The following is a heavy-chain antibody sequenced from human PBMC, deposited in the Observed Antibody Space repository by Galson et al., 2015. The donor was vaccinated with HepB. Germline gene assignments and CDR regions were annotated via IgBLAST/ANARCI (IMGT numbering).Heavy chain of an antibody. Sequence: SLRLSCAASGFTFSSYAMHWVRQAPGKGLEWVAVISYDGSNKYYADSVKGRFTISRDNSKNTLYLQMNSLRAEDTAVYYCLPWELREFDPWGQGTLVTVSS. J-gene: IGHJ5*02. D-gene: IGHD1-7*01. CDR2: ISYDGSNK. CDR1: GFTFSSYA. V-gene: IGHV3-30-3*01. CDR3: LPWELREFDP.